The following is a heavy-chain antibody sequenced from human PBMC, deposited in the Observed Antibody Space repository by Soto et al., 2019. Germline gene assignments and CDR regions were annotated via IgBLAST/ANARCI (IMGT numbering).Heavy chain of an antibody. CDR3: SRVRGYYDSSGFDY. Sequence: QVQLVESGGGLVKPGGSLRLACAASGFTFSDYYMTWIRQAPGKGLEWVSYISGGGGSTRSYADAVKGRFTISRDHAQNSLYLQMYSLRAEDTTVYYCSRVRGYYDSSGFDYWGQGTLVTVSS. CDR1: GFTFSDYY. D-gene: IGHD3-22*01. CDR2: ISGGGGSTR. J-gene: IGHJ4*02. V-gene: IGHV3-11*01.